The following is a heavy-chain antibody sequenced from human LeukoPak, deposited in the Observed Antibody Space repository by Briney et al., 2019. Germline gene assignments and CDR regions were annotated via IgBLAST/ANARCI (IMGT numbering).Heavy chain of an antibody. CDR2: IKSKTDGGRT. D-gene: IGHD2-15*01. J-gene: IGHJ1*01. CDR1: GFTFSNAW. CDR3: TTSFAVVAATTAEYFQH. V-gene: IGHV3-15*01. Sequence: GGSLRLSCAASGFTFSNAWMSWVRQAPGKGLEWVGRIKSKTDGGRTDYAAPVKGRFTISRDDSKNTLYLQMNSLKTEDTAVYYCTTSFAVVAATTAEYFQHWGQGTLVTVSS.